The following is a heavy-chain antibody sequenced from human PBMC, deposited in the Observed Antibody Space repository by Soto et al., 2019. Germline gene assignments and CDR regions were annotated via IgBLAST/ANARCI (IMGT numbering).Heavy chain of an antibody. CDR1: GFTFSSYA. CDR3: AKVNDELRFLEWLEEGNWYFDL. Sequence: EVQLLESGGGLVQPGGSLRLSCAASGFTFSSYAMSWVRQAPGKGLEWVSAISGSGGSTYYADSVKGRFTISRDNSKNTLYLQMNSLRAEDTAVYYCAKVNDELRFLEWLEEGNWYFDLWGRGTLVTVSS. CDR2: ISGSGGST. D-gene: IGHD3-3*01. J-gene: IGHJ2*01. V-gene: IGHV3-23*01.